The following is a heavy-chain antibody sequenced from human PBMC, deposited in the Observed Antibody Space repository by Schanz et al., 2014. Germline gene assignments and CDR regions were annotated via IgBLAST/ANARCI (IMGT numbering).Heavy chain of an antibody. J-gene: IGHJ2*01. CDR3: ARDTTWRLDL. D-gene: IGHD1-1*01. Sequence: QVQLQESGPGLVKPSETLSLTCTVSGGSIRSGTYYWSWIRQPAGKALEWVGRVFPNGITNYNPSLKSRVTISLVTPKNQSSPELTSLTAADTAVYYCARDTTWRLDLWGRGTLVTGSS. CDR2: VFPNGIT. V-gene: IGHV4-61*02. CDR1: GGSIRSGTYY.